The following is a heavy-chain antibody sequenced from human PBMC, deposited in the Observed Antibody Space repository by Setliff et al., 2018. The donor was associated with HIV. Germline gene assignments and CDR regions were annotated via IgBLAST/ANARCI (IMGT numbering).Heavy chain of an antibody. CDR2: TSHSGSV. CDR3: ARANVGCSGNSCFLED. D-gene: IGHD2-2*01. Sequence: SETLSLTCAVSGGSISSPNWWNWVRQPPGKGLEWIGETSHSGSVNYNPSLKSRAAISLDRSMNQFSLNLKSVTAADTAMYYCARANVGCSGNSCFLEDWGGGTLVTVSS. J-gene: IGHJ4*01. CDR1: GGSISSPNW. V-gene: IGHV4-4*02.